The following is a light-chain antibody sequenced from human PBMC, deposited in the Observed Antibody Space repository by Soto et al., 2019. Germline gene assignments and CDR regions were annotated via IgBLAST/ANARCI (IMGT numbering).Light chain of an antibody. V-gene: IGKV3-20*01. CDR2: GAS. Sequence: EIVLTQSPGTLSLSPGERATLSCRASQSVSSNYLAWSQQRPAQTPRLLIYGASSRATGIPDRFSGSGSGADFTLTISRLEPDDFAVYYCHQYGSSLWTFGQGTKVEIK. J-gene: IGKJ1*01. CDR3: HQYGSSLWT. CDR1: QSVSSNY.